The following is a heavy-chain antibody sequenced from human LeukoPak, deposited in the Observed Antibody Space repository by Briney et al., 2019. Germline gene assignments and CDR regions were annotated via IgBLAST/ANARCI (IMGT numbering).Heavy chain of an antibody. CDR3: ARWESYYFDY. D-gene: IGHD1-26*01. CDR2: ISAYNGYT. V-gene: IGHV1-18*01. J-gene: IGHJ4*02. Sequence: ASVKVSCKASGYTFTNYGVSWVRQAPGQGLEWMGWISAYNGYTNYAQKFQFRVTMTTDTSTSTAYMELSSLRSEDTAVYYCARWESYYFDYWGQGTLVTVSS. CDR1: GYTFTNYG.